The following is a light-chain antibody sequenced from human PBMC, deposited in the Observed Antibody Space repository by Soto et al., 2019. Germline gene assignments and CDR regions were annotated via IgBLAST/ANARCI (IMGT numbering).Light chain of an antibody. CDR3: RHYGSSAPET. CDR1: QTINTDY. CDR2: AAS. V-gene: IGKV3-20*01. J-gene: IGKJ2*01. Sequence: EIVLTQSPGTLSLYPGERATLSCRASQTINTDYLAWYQQRPGQSPSLLIYAASSRAAGIPDRFSGSGSGTDFTLTISRLEPEDFAVYYCRHYGSSAPETFGQGTKLEIK.